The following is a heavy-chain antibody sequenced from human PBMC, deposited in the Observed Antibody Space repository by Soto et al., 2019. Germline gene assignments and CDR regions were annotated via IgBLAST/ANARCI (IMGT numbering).Heavy chain of an antibody. J-gene: IGHJ6*02. D-gene: IGHD3-16*02. Sequence: QVQLQESGPGLVKPSQTLSLTCTVSGGSISSGGYYWSWIRQHPGKGLEWIGYIYYSTYYNPSLKSRVTISVDTSKNQFSLKLSSVTAAATAVYYCASDYRASYPAYYYYGMDVWGQGTTVTVSS. CDR3: ASDYRASYPAYYYYGMDV. V-gene: IGHV4-31*03. CDR2: IYYST. CDR1: GGSISSGGYY.